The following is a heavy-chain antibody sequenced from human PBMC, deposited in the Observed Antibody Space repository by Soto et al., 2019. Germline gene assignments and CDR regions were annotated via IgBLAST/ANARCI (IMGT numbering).Heavy chain of an antibody. D-gene: IGHD2-15*01. Sequence: PGGSLRLSCAASGFDASVNFMTWVRQAPGKGLEWVSVINNAGTTFYADSVKGRFTISRDNSKNTLYLQMNSLRAEDTAVYYCARGLVVAASGAFDIWGQGTMVTVSS. CDR1: GFDASVNF. J-gene: IGHJ3*02. CDR2: INNAGTT. V-gene: IGHV3-66*01. CDR3: ARGLVVAASGAFDI.